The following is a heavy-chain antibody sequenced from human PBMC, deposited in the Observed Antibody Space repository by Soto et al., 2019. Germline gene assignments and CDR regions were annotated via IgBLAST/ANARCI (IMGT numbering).Heavy chain of an antibody. CDR1: GFTFSNYA. J-gene: IGHJ6*02. V-gene: IGHV3-23*01. CDR3: AKEIAADVYGMDV. D-gene: IGHD6-13*01. Sequence: XVSLRLSVAASGFTFSNYAMSWVRQAPGKGLEWVSAISGSGGSTYYADSVKGRFTISRDNSKNTLYLQMNSLRAEDTAVYYCAKEIAADVYGMDVSGQGTTVTVSS. CDR2: ISGSGGST.